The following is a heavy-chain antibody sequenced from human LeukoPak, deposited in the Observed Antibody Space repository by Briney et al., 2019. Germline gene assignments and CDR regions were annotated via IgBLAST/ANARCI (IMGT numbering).Heavy chain of an antibody. CDR3: ARRRYYSYGMDV. V-gene: IGHV4-59*08. Sequence: SETLSLTCTVSSDSISTYYWSWIRQPPGKGLEWIGYIYYSGSTNYNPSLKSRVTISVDTSKKQLSLKLTSVTAADTAVYYCARRRYYSYGMDVWGQGTTVTVSS. CDR2: IYYSGST. D-gene: IGHD3-16*02. J-gene: IGHJ6*02. CDR1: SDSISTYY.